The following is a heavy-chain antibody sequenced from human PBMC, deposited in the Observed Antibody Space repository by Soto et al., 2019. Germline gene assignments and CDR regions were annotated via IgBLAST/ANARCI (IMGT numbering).Heavy chain of an antibody. CDR1: GITFSSYW. J-gene: IGHJ5*02. V-gene: IGHV3-7*03. Sequence: GGSLRLSCAVSGITFSSYWMSWVRQAPGKGLEWVANIKQDGSEKYYVDSVKGRFTISRDNAKKTVYLQMNSLRAEDTAVYYCAKDRGRYCSSTSCYDPYFNWFDPWGQGTLVTVSS. CDR2: IKQDGSEK. D-gene: IGHD2-2*01. CDR3: AKDRGRYCSSTSCYDPYFNWFDP.